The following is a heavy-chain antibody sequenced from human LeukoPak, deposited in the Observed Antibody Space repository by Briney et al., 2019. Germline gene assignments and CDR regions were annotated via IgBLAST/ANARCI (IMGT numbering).Heavy chain of an antibody. D-gene: IGHD6-19*01. CDR1: GGSISSYY. CDR2: IYYSGST. J-gene: IGHJ4*02. Sequence: SETLSLTCTVSGGSISSYYWSCIRQPPGKGLEWIGYIYYSGSTNYNPSLKSRVTISVDTSKNQFSLKLSSVTAADTAVYYCARAQPYGGPIALAGSLFDYWGQGTLVTVSS. CDR3: ARAQPYGGPIALAGSLFDY. V-gene: IGHV4-59*01.